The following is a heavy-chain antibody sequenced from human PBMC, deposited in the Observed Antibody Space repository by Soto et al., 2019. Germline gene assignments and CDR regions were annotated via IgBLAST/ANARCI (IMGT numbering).Heavy chain of an antibody. D-gene: IGHD5-18*01. CDR3: ARERIKIWNDFEY. J-gene: IGHJ4*02. CDR2: ISYDGSNK. V-gene: IGHV3-30-3*01. Sequence: RRLSCXASGFTFSSYSIHGVLHAPGKGMEWVAVISYDGSNKYYADSVKGRFTISRENSKNTLYLQMNSLRAEDKAVYYCARERIKIWNDFEYWGQGTLVTVSS. CDR1: GFTFSSYS.